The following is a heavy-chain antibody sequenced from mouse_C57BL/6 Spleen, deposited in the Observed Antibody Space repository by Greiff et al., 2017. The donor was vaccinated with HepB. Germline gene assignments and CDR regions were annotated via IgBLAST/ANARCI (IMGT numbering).Heavy chain of an antibody. Sequence: QVQLQQSGAELVRPGTSVKVSCKASGYAFTNYLIEWVKQRPGQGLEWIGVINPGSGGTNYNEKFKGKATLTADKSSSTAYMKLSSLTSEESAFYFCARGDGPWFAYWGQGTLVTVSA. CDR1: GYAFTNYL. CDR2: INPGSGGT. CDR3: ARGDGPWFAY. J-gene: IGHJ3*01. V-gene: IGHV1-54*01. D-gene: IGHD2-3*01.